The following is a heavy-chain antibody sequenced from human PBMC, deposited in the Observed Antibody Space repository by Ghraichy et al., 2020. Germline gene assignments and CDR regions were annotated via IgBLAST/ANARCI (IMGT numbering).Heavy chain of an antibody. J-gene: IGHJ4*02. CDR1: GGSISSSSHY. V-gene: IGHV4-39*01. CDR2: IYYSGSS. CDR3: ATNPRDCSSTSCYIPHFDY. D-gene: IGHD2-2*02. Sequence: SETLSLTCIVSGGSISSSSHYWGWIRQPPGKGLEWIGSIYYSGSSYYNPSLKSRVTISVDTSKNQFSLNLRSVTAADTAMYYCATNPRDCSSTSCYIPHFDYWGQGTLVTVSS.